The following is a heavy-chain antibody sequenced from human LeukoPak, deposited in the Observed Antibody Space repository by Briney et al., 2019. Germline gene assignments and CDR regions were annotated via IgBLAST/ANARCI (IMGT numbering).Heavy chain of an antibody. D-gene: IGHD3-9*01. J-gene: IGHJ5*02. V-gene: IGHV5-51*01. CDR2: ILPGNSDT. Sequence: LGASLQISCKGSGYTFTSYWIGWVRQLPGKGLEWMGIILPGNSDTRYSPSFKGQVTMSVDKSISIAYLQWSSLKASDTAIYYCARQYYETLTGPNWFDAWGQGTLVTVSS. CDR1: GYTFTSYW. CDR3: ARQYYETLTGPNWFDA.